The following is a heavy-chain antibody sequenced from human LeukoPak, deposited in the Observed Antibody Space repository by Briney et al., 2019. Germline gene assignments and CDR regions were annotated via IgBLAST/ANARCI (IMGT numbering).Heavy chain of an antibody. J-gene: IGHJ4*02. Sequence: PSETLSLTCTVSGGSISGSSYYWGWIRQPPGKGLEWIGSIYYSGSTYYNPSLKSRVTISVDTSKNQFSLKLSSVTAADTAVYYCARRRLDSSGYPNRYFDYWGQGTLVTVSS. V-gene: IGHV4-39*01. CDR3: ARRRLDSSGYPNRYFDY. CDR1: GGSISGSSYY. D-gene: IGHD3-22*01. CDR2: IYYSGST.